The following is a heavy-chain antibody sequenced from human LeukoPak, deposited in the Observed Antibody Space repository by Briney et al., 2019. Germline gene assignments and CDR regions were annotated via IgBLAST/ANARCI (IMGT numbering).Heavy chain of an antibody. CDR3: ARDQDWNYAFDI. CDR1: GYTLTSYF. Sequence: ASVKVSCKASGYTLTSYFXXXVXQXPXXXXXXMGIINPSGGSTSXXXXXQXXVTXXXXTSTSTVYMELSSLRSEDTAVYYCARDQDWNYAFDIWGQGTMVTVSS. D-gene: IGHD1-7*01. V-gene: IGHV1-46*01. J-gene: IGHJ3*02. CDR2: INPSGGST.